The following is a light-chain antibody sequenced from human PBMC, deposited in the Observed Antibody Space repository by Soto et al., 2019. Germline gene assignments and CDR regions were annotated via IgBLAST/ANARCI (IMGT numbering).Light chain of an antibody. CDR2: AAS. V-gene: IGKV1-39*01. CDR1: QSIRSY. CDR3: QQYNSYWT. Sequence: DIQMTQSPSSLSASVGDRVTITCRASQSIRSYLNWYQQKPGKAPRLLIYAASSLQSGVPSRFSGGGSGTDFTLTISSLQPDDFATYYCQQYNSYWTFGQGTKVDIK. J-gene: IGKJ1*01.